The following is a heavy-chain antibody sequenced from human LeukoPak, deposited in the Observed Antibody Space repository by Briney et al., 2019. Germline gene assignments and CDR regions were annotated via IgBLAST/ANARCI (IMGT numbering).Heavy chain of an antibody. CDR3: AREHYDSSGYYLDY. Sequence: GGSLRLSCAASGFTFSHYALHWVRQAPGKGLEWVALIGHDGADKYYADSVKGRFLISRDNSKNTLYLQMNSLRAEDTAVYYCAREHYDSSGYYLDYWGQGTLVTVSS. CDR1: GFTFSHYA. V-gene: IGHV3-30*04. D-gene: IGHD3-22*01. J-gene: IGHJ4*02. CDR2: IGHDGADK.